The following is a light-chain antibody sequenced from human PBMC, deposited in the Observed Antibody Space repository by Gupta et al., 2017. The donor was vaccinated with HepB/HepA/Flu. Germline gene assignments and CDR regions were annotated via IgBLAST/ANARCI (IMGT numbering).Light chain of an antibody. Sequence: QSVPTQPPSVSGAPGQRVTISCTVRSSNIGAGYDVHWYQQLPGTAPKLLIYGNSNRPSGVPDRFSGSKSGTSASLAITGLQAEDDADYYCQSYDSSLSGVVFGGGTKLTVL. J-gene: IGLJ2*01. V-gene: IGLV1-40*01. CDR3: QSYDSSLSGVV. CDR1: SSNIGAGYD. CDR2: GNS.